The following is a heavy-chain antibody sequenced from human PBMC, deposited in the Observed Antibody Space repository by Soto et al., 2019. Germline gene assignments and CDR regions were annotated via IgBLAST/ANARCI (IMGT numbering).Heavy chain of an antibody. CDR2: IIRDGGST. J-gene: IGHJ6*02. D-gene: IGHD6-13*01. Sequence: EVLLVESGGGLVQPGGSLRLACAASGFTFSSYWMHWVRQAPGKGLVWISRIIRDGGSTNCADSVKGRCTISRDNASNTLYREINSLRADDTAVYFSGRGGSGIYGMDIWGQGTTISVSS. CDR1: GFTFSSYW. CDR3: GRGGSGIYGMDI. V-gene: IGHV3-74*01.